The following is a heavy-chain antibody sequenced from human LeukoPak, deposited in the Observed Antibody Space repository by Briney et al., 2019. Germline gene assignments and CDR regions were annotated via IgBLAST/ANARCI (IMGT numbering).Heavy chain of an antibody. V-gene: IGHV3-74*01. CDR3: LRDRVAVTAADSFDY. J-gene: IGHJ4*02. D-gene: IGHD2-21*02. CDR2: IDSDGRST. CDR1: GFTFSSYW. Sequence: GGSLRLSCAASGFTFSSYWMHWVRQTPGKGLVWVSRIDSDGRSTRYADSVKGRFTISRDNAKNTLYLQMNSLRVEDTAVYYCLRDRVAVTAADSFDYWGQGTLVTVSS.